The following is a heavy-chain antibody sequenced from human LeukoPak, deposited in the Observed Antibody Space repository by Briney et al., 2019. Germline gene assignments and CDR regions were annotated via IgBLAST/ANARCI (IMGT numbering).Heavy chain of an antibody. Sequence: SGTLSLTCAVSGGSISSSNWWSWVRQPPGKGLEWIGEIYHSGSTNYNPSLKSRVTISVDTSKNQFSLKLSSVTAVDTAVYYCARPAARTDAFDIWGQGTMVTVSS. CDR2: IYHSGST. D-gene: IGHD6-6*01. J-gene: IGHJ3*02. CDR1: GGSISSSNW. V-gene: IGHV4-4*02. CDR3: ARPAARTDAFDI.